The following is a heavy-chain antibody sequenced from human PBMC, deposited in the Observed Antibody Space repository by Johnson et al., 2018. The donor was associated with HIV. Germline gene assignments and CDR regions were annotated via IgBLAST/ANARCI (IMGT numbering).Heavy chain of an antibody. V-gene: IGHV3-66*02. J-gene: IGHJ3*01. Sequence: VQLVESGGGLVQPVGSLRLSCAASGITVGTNYMSWVRQAPVMGLEWVSVIFSVGDVYYADSVKGRFTISRDNSMNMVYLQMNSLRPEDTAVYYCARDGRDLVTRGSFDVWGQGTGVTVSS. CDR3: ARDGRDLVTRGSFDV. CDR1: GITVGTNY. D-gene: IGHD3-9*01. CDR2: IFSVGDV.